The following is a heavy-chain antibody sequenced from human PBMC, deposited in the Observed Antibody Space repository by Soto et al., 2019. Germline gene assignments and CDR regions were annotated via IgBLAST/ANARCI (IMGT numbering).Heavy chain of an antibody. CDR2: IRSKAYGGTT. Sequence: GGSLRLSCTASGFTFGDYAMSWFRQAPGKGLEWVGFIRSKAYGGTTEYAASVKGRFTISRDDSKSIAYLQMNSLKTEDTAVYYCTRAVLIWQLVQGYWGQGTLVTVSS. J-gene: IGHJ4*02. CDR1: GFTFGDYA. D-gene: IGHD6-6*01. V-gene: IGHV3-49*03. CDR3: TRAVLIWQLVQGY.